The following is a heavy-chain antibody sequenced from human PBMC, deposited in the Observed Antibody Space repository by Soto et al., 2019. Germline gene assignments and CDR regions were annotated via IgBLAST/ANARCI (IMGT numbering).Heavy chain of an antibody. CDR1: GFTFSSYG. J-gene: IGHJ4*02. CDR2: ISYDGSNK. V-gene: IGHV3-30*18. D-gene: IGHD3-3*01. Sequence: PGGSLRLSCAASGFTFSSYGMHCVRQAPGKGLEWVAVISYDGSNKYYADSVKGRFTISRDNSKNTLYLQMNSLRAEDTAVYYCAKTLSITIFGVVITPFDYWGQGTLVTVSS. CDR3: AKTLSITIFGVVITPFDY.